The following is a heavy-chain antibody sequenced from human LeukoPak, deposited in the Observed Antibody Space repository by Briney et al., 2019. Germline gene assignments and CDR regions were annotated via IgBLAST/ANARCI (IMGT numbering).Heavy chain of an antibody. J-gene: IGHJ4*02. CDR3: ARGGMYSSSSGFDY. D-gene: IGHD6-6*01. CDR2: IYHSGST. CDR1: GGSISSGGYY. Sequence: SQTLSLTCTVSGGSISSGGYYWSWIRQPPGKGLEWIGYIYHSGSTYYNPSLKSRVTISVDTSKNQFSLKLSSVTAADTAVYYCARGGMYSSSSGFDYWGQGTLVTVSS. V-gene: IGHV4-30-2*01.